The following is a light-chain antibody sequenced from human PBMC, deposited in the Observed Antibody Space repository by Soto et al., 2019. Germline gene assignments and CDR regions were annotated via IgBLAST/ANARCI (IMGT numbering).Light chain of an antibody. J-gene: IGKJ1*01. V-gene: IGKV3-15*01. CDR1: ENINRN. Sequence: EILLTQSPPTLSVSPGEGATLSCRASENINRNLAWYQQKPGQAPRLLIYDASTRATGIPARYSGSESVTEFTLTISSLQSDDFGVYYCQQYNTWPSFGHGTKVEIK. CDR2: DAS. CDR3: QQYNTWPS.